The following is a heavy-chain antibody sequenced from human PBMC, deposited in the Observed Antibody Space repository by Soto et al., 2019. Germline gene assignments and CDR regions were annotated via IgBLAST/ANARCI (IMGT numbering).Heavy chain of an antibody. V-gene: IGHV4-4*02. CDR3: ARRRYATGYYYYYGMDV. D-gene: IGHD4-17*01. CDR2: IYHSGST. J-gene: IGHJ6*02. CDR1: GGSISSSNW. Sequence: SETLSLTCAVSGGSISSSNWWSWVRQPPGKGLEWIGEIYHSGSTNYNPSLKSRVTISVDKSKNQFSLKLSSVTAADTAVYYCARRRYATGYYYYYGMDVWGQGTTVTVSS.